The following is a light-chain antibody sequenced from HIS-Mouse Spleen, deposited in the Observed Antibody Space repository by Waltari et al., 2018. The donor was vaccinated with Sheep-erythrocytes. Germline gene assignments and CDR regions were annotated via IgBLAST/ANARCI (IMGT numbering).Light chain of an antibody. CDR3: QQRSNWPPT. J-gene: IGKJ1*01. V-gene: IGKV1-9*01. Sequence: DIQSTQSPSFLSASVGDRVTITCRASQGISSYLAWYQQKPGKAPKLLIYAASTLQSGVPSRFSGSGSGTEFTLTISSLEPEDFAVYYCQQRSNWPPTFGQGTKVEIK. CDR2: AAS. CDR1: QGISSY.